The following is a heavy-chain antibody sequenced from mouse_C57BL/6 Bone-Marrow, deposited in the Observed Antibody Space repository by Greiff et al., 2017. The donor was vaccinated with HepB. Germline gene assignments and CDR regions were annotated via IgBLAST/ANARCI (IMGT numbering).Heavy chain of an antibody. CDR3: ARRWTGSYYFDY. V-gene: IGHV5-6*02. CDR2: ISSGGSYT. J-gene: IGHJ2*01. Sequence: DVKLVESGGDLVKPGGSLKLSCAASGFTFSSYGMSWVRQTPDKRLEWVATISSGGSYTYYPDSVKGRFTISRDNAKNTLYLQMSSLKSEDTAMYYCARRWTGSYYFDYWGQGTTLTVSS. D-gene: IGHD4-1*01. CDR1: GFTFSSYG.